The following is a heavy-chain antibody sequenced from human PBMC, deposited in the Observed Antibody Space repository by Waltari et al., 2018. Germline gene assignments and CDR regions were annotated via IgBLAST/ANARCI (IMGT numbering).Heavy chain of an antibody. CDR1: SFNRSGSD. CDR2: IRTKAAGYAT. CDR3: TRVLRSSSPTQFDL. J-gene: IGHJ4*02. V-gene: IGHV3-73*01. Sequence: QLVESGGGLVQPGGSLKVCCEASSFNRSGSDMQWVRQAPGKGLEWVGRIRTKAAGYATQYAPSVKGRFTISRDDSKNTAFLLMNNLKIDDTATYFCTRVLRSSSPTQFDLWGQGILVTVSS. D-gene: IGHD6-13*01.